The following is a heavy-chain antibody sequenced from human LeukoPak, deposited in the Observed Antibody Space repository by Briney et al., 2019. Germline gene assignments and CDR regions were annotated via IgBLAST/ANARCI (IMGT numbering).Heavy chain of an antibody. CDR1: GASVSTYY. CDR2: VYTSGDT. CDR3: AGRDY. Sequence: SETLSLTCTVSGASVSTYYWNWIRQPAGKGLEWIGRVYTSGDTHYNASLRSRVTISVDKSKNQFSLKMTSVTVADTAVYYCAGRDYWGQGILVTVSS. J-gene: IGHJ4*02. V-gene: IGHV4-4*07.